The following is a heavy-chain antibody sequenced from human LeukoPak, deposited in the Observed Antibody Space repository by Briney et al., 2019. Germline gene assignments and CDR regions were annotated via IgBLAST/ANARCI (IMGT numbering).Heavy chain of an antibody. CDR1: GGSISSGGYY. V-gene: IGHV4-31*03. J-gene: IGHJ4*02. CDR3: ARVESTVTTPYDY. Sequence: PSQTLSLTCTVSGGSISSGGYYWSWIRQHPGKGLEWIGYIYYSGSTYYNPSLKSRVTISVDTSKNQFSLKLSSVTAADTAVYYCARVESTVTTPYDYWGQGTLVTVSS. CDR2: IYYSGST. D-gene: IGHD4-11*01.